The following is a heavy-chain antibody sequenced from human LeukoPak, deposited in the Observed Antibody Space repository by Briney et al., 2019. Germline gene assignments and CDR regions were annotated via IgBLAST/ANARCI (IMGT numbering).Heavy chain of an antibody. D-gene: IGHD6-6*01. CDR2: INPNSGGT. CDR1: GYTFTGYY. CDR3: ARGMDSSSLDAFDI. Sequence: GRSLRLSCAASGYTFTGYYMHWVRQAPGQGLEWMGWINPNSGGTNYAQKFQGRVTMTRDTSISTAYMELSRLRSDDTAVYYCARGMDSSSLDAFDIWGQGTMVTVSS. V-gene: IGHV1-2*02. J-gene: IGHJ3*02.